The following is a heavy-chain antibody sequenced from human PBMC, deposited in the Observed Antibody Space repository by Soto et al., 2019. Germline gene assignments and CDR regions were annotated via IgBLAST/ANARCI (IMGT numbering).Heavy chain of an antibody. CDR2: IYPGDSDT. CDR1: GYSFTSYW. J-gene: IGHJ6*02. Sequence: GESLKISCKGSGYSFTSYWIGWVRQMPGKGLEWLGIIYPGDSDTRYSPSFQGQVTISADKSISTAYLQWSSLKASDTAMYYCARHGVAAVGKPYYYGMYVWGQGTTVTVSS. CDR3: ARHGVAAVGKPYYYGMYV. D-gene: IGHD6-13*01. V-gene: IGHV5-51*01.